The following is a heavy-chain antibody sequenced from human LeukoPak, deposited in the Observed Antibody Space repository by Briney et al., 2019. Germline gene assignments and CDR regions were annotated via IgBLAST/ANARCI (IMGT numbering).Heavy chain of an antibody. D-gene: IGHD3-10*01. J-gene: IGHJ6*03. V-gene: IGHV4-34*01. CDR1: GGSFSGYY. Sequence: SETLSLTCAVYGGSFSGYYWSWIRQPPGKGLEWIGEINHSGSTNYNPSLKSRVTISVDTSKNQFSLKLNSVTAADTAVYYCARTTEEYYGSGKFRKYYSYYYYMDVWGKGTTVTVSS. CDR3: ARTTEEYYGSGKFRKYYSYYYYMDV. CDR2: INHSGST.